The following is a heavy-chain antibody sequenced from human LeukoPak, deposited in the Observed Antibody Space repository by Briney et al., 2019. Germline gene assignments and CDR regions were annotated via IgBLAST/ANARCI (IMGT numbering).Heavy chain of an antibody. D-gene: IGHD5-18*01. CDR2: INTNTGNP. CDR3: ARASSTWIQLWPQDY. CDR1: GYTFTGYY. V-gene: IGHV7-4-1*02. Sequence: ASVKVSCKASGYTFTGYYMHWVRQAPGQGLEWMGWINTNTGNPTYAQGFTGRFVFSLDTSVSTAYLQISSLKAEDTAVYYCARASSTWIQLWPQDYWGQGTLVTVSS. J-gene: IGHJ4*02.